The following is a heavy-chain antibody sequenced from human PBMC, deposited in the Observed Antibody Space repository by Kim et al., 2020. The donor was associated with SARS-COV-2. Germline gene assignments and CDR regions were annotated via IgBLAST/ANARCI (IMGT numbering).Heavy chain of an antibody. CDR3: ARSSSPGIAAAGILGY. D-gene: IGHD6-13*01. J-gene: IGHJ4*02. V-gene: IGHV4-59*01. Sequence: SLKRRVTISVDTSKNQFSLKLSSVTAADTAVYYCARSSSPGIAAAGILGYWGQGTLVTVSS.